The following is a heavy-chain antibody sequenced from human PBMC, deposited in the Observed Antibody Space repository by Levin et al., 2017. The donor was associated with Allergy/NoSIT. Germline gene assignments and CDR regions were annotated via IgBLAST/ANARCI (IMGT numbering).Heavy chain of an antibody. V-gene: IGHV3-23*01. Sequence: GGSLRLSCAASGFTFSSDVMSWVRQAPGKGLEWVSGISGSSDATYYADSVRGRFTISRDNSKNMLPLQMNSLSAEDTALYYCAKGSYCSAGTCYSRLGYWGQGTLVTVSS. CDR3: AKGSYCSAGTCYSRLGY. CDR2: ISGSSDAT. J-gene: IGHJ4*02. CDR1: GFTFSSDV. D-gene: IGHD2-15*01.